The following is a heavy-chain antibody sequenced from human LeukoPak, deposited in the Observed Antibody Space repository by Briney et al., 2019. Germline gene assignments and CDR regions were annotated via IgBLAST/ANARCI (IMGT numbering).Heavy chain of an antibody. Sequence: SETLSLTCAVSGGSMSSNNWWNWVRQPPGKGLEWIGEIHYSGNTNYNPSLKSRVTISVDKSKNQFSLKLRSVTAADTAVYYCARGDYGGYSGPADYWGQGTLVTVSS. D-gene: IGHD4-23*01. CDR3: ARGDYGGYSGPADY. CDR1: GGSMSSNNW. CDR2: IHYSGNT. J-gene: IGHJ4*02. V-gene: IGHV4-4*02.